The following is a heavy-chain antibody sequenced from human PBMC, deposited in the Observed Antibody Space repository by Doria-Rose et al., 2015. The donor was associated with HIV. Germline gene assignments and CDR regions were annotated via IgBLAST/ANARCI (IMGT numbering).Heavy chain of an antibody. D-gene: IGHD6-13*01. V-gene: IGHV2-26*01. CDR2: IISDDER. CDR1: GVSLSSPGMG. Sequence: QVQLVQSGPVLVKPTGTLTLTCTVSGVSLSSPGMGVSWIRQPPGKALEWLPNIISDDERSYKTSLKSRLTISRGTSKSQVVLTMTDMDPVDTATYYCARIKSSRWYHKYYFDFWGQGTLVIVSA. CDR3: ARIKSSRWYHKYYFDF. J-gene: IGHJ4*02.